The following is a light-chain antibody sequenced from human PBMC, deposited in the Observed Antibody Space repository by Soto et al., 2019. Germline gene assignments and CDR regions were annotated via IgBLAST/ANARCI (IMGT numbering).Light chain of an antibody. CDR3: QQYGSSPWT. Sequence: EIVLTQSPGTLSFSPGERATLSCRASQSVSSSYLAWYQQKPGQAPRILIYGASSRATGIPDRFSGSGSGTDFTLTISRLEPEDVAVYYCQQYGSSPWTFGQGTKVELK. CDR1: QSVSSSY. CDR2: GAS. V-gene: IGKV3-20*01. J-gene: IGKJ1*01.